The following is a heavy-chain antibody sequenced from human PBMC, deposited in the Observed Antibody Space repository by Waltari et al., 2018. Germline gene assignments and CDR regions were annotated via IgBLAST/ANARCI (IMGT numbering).Heavy chain of an antibody. D-gene: IGHD6-6*01. V-gene: IGHV1-69*02. CDR3: ARAELQLGGGNRYYYYGMDV. CDR1: GGTFSSYT. J-gene: IGHJ6*02. Sequence: QVQLVQSGAEVKKPGSSVKVSCKASGGTFSSYTISWVRQAPGQGLEWMGRIIPIRCIANYAQKFQGRGTITADKSTSTAYMELSSLRSEDTAVYYCARAELQLGGGNRYYYYGMDVWGQGTTVTVSS. CDR2: IIPIRCIA.